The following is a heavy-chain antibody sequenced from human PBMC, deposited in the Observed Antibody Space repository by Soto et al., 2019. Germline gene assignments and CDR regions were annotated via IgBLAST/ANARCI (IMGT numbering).Heavy chain of an antibody. CDR2: IYYSVST. J-gene: IGHJ6*02. Sequence: SETLSLTCTVSGGSISSGDYYCRWIRQPPGKGLEWIGYIYYSVSTYYNPSLKSRVTISVDTSKNQFSLKLSSVTAADTAVYYCARDPGRDGLEVWGQGTTVTVSS. CDR1: GGSISSGDYY. V-gene: IGHV4-30-4*01. CDR3: ARDPGRDGLEV.